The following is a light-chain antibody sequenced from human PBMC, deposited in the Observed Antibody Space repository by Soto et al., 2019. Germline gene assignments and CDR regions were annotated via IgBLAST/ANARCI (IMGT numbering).Light chain of an antibody. CDR1: SSNIGNNY. Sequence: QSVLTQPPSVSAAPGQKVTISCSGFSSNIGNNYVSWYQQVPGTAPKLLIYENNKRPSGIPDRFSGSKSGTSATLDITGLQTGDEADYYCGTWDSSLSAGVFGGGPQLTVL. CDR2: ENN. J-gene: IGLJ2*01. V-gene: IGLV1-51*01. CDR3: GTWDSSLSAGV.